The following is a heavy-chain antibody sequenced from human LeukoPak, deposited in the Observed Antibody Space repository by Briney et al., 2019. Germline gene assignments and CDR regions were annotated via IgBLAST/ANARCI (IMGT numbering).Heavy chain of an antibody. Sequence: PGGPLRLSCAVSGFTFSSYAMSWVRQAPGKGLEWVSGIVGSGGSTYSADSVKGRFTISRDNSKNTLYLQMNSLRVEDTAVYYCAKVHSSGWVFDYWGQGTLVTVSS. V-gene: IGHV3-23*01. CDR1: GFTFSSYA. CDR3: AKVHSSGWVFDY. J-gene: IGHJ4*02. D-gene: IGHD6-19*01. CDR2: IVGSGGST.